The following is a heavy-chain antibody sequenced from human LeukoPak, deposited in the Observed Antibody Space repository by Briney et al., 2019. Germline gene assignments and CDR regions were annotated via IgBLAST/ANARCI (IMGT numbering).Heavy chain of an antibody. V-gene: IGHV1-18*01. CDR2: SSAYNGNE. J-gene: IGHJ5*02. Sequence: ASVRLSCTASGYTFTIFGISCVRHAPGQGREGRGCSSAYNGNENYAQKLQGRVTMTTDTSTSIGYMELRSLGSDDTAVYYCARAVFPFYGSGSDNWFDPWGQGTLVTVSS. CDR1: GYTFTIFG. CDR3: ARAVFPFYGSGSDNWFDP. D-gene: IGHD3-10*01.